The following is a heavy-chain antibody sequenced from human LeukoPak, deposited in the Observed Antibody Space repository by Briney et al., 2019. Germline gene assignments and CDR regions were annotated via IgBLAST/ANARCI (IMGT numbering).Heavy chain of an antibody. Sequence: SETVSLTCTVSGGSISSYYWSWIRQPAGKGLEWIGRIYTSGSTNYNPSLKGRVTMSVDTSKNQFSLQLNSVTAADTAVYYCARGRGSSWYYFDYWGQGTLVTVSS. J-gene: IGHJ4*02. V-gene: IGHV4-4*07. D-gene: IGHD6-13*01. CDR3: ARGRGSSWYYFDY. CDR2: IYTSGST. CDR1: GGSISSYY.